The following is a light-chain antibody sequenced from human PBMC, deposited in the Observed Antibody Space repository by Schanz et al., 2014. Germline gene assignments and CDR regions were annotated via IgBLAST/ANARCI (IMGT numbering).Light chain of an antibody. Sequence: QSALTQPASVSGSPGQSITISCTGTSSDVGSYNLVSWYQHHPGKAPKLIISDVTRRPSGVPDRFSGSRSANTASLTVSGLQAEDEADYYCSSHASNNPRVVFGGGTKVTVL. V-gene: IGLV2-14*02. J-gene: IGLJ2*01. CDR1: SSDVGSYNL. CDR3: SSHASNNPRVV. CDR2: DVT.